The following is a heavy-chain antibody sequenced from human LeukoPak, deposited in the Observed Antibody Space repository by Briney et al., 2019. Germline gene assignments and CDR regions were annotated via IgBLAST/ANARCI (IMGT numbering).Heavy chain of an antibody. CDR3: ARGSVVVDAFDI. CDR1: GGSISSSSYY. J-gene: IGHJ3*02. V-gene: IGHV4-39*07. CDR2: IYYSGST. Sequence: KASETLSLTCTVSGGSISSSSYYWGWIRQPPGKGLEGIGSIYYSGSTYYNPSLKSRVTISVDTSKNQFSLKLSSVTAADTAVYYCARGSVVVDAFDIWGQGTMVTVSS. D-gene: IGHD3-22*01.